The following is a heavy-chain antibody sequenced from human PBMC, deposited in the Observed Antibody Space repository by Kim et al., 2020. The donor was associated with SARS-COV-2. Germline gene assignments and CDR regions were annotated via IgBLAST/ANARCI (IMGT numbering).Heavy chain of an antibody. Sequence: GGSLRLSCAASGFTFDDYGMSWVRQAPGKGLEWVSGINWNGGSTGYADSVKGRFTIPRDNAKNSLYLQMNSLRAEDTALYHCARDLEVGATIASYYGMDVWGQGTTVTVSS. CDR3: ARDLEVGATIASYYGMDV. D-gene: IGHD1-26*01. CDR1: GFTFDDYG. J-gene: IGHJ6*02. V-gene: IGHV3-20*01. CDR2: INWNGGST.